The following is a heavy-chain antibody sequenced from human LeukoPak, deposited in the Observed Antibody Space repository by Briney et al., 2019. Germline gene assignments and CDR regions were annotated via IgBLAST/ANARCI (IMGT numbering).Heavy chain of an antibody. J-gene: IGHJ5*02. CDR2: TYYSGST. CDR3: ARSSGAKFDP. V-gene: IGHV4-39*01. Sequence: SETLSLTCTVSGVSTSTSADYWGWVRQTPEKGLEWIGSTYYSGSTQYNPSVQSRVTIYIDTSKNEFSLRLSAVTAADTAVYYCARSSGAKFDPWGQGTLVKVSS. CDR1: GVSTSTSADY. D-gene: IGHD6-6*01.